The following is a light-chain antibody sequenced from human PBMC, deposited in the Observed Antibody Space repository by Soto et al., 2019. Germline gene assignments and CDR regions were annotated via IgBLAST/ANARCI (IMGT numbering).Light chain of an antibody. J-gene: IGKJ3*01. Sequence: GLTQYASAVCLSPGERATLSCRASQSVSRNLAWYQQKPGQAPRLLIYDASNRATGIPARFSGSGSVTDFTLTISSLEPEDFAVYYCQQRSNWATFGPGTKVDIK. V-gene: IGKV3-11*01. CDR2: DAS. CDR3: QQRSNWAT. CDR1: QSVSRN.